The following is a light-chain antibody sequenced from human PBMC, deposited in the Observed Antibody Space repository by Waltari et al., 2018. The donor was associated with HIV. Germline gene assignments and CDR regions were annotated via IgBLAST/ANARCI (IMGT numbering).Light chain of an antibody. CDR2: EDS. CDR3: QVWDSSNDQYV. V-gene: IGLV3-21*02. J-gene: IGLJ1*01. CDR1: NIGSKK. Sequence: SDALTQPPSVSVAPGQTATVTCEGNNIGSKKVHWYQLRPGQAPILVVYEDSDRPSGIHERFAGSKSGSTATLTISRVEDGDEADYFCQVWDSSNDQYVFGTGTQVTVL.